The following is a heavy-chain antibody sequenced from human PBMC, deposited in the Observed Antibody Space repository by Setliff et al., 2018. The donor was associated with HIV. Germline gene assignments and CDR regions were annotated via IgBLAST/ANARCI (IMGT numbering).Heavy chain of an antibody. CDR1: GDSVSGNSVS. Sequence: PSQTLSLTCVISGDSVSGNSVSWNWIRQSPSRGLEWLGRTYYRSKWYYQYALSRNSRISINPDTSKNQFSLQLHSVTPEDTGLYYCVRENDLLDGFDFWGQGTVVTVSS. V-gene: IGHV6-1*01. J-gene: IGHJ3*01. D-gene: IGHD1-1*01. CDR3: VRENDLLDGFDF. CDR2: TYYRSKWYY.